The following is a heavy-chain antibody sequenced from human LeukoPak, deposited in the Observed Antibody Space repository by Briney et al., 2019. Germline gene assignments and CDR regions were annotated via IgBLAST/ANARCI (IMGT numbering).Heavy chain of an antibody. CDR3: ARSSVTTLDAFDI. Sequence: GGSLRLSCAASGLTVSSNYMSWVRQAPGKGLEWVSVICSGGSTYYADSVKGRFTISRDNSKNTLYLQMNSLRAEDTAVYYCARSSVTTLDAFDIWGQGTMVTVSS. CDR2: ICSGGST. D-gene: IGHD4-17*01. J-gene: IGHJ3*02. CDR1: GLTVSSNY. V-gene: IGHV3-53*01.